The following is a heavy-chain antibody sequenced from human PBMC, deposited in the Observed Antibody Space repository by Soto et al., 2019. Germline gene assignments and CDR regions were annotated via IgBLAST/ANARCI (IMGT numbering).Heavy chain of an antibody. J-gene: IGHJ4*02. V-gene: IGHV3-30-3*01. CDR3: ARTKRSTFDY. D-gene: IGHD1-1*01. Sequence: PGGSLRLSCAASGFTLSSYAMHWVRQAPGEGLEWVAVISYDGSNKYYADSVKGRFTISRDNSKNTLYLQMNSLRAEDTAVYYCARTKRSTFDYWGQGTLVTVSS. CDR2: ISYDGSNK. CDR1: GFTLSSYA.